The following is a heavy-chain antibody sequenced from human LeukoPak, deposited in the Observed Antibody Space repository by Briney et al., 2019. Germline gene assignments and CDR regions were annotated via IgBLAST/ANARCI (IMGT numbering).Heavy chain of an antibody. CDR2: IIPIFGTA. CDR3: ARVPGPVEMDTIWIAFDI. Sequence: GASVKVSCKASGGTFSSYAISWVRQAPGQGLEWMGGIIPIFGTANYAQKFEGRVKITADESTSTAIMELSSLRSEDTAVYYCARVPGPVEMDTIWIAFDIWGQGTMVTVSS. J-gene: IGHJ3*02. CDR1: GGTFSSYA. D-gene: IGHD5-24*01. V-gene: IGHV1-69*13.